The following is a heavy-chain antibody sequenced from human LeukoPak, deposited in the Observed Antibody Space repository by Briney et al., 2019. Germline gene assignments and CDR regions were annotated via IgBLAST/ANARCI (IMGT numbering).Heavy chain of an antibody. CDR2: MNPNSGNT. CDR3: ARRRGYSSYFDY. D-gene: IGHD5-18*01. J-gene: IGHJ4*02. V-gene: IGHV1-8*01. CDR1: GYTFTSYY. Sequence: ASVKGSCKASGYTFTSYYINCVRQATGQGLEWMGWMNPNSGNTGYAQKFQGRVTMTRNTSISTAYMELSSLRSEDTAVYYCARRRGYSSYFDYWGQGTLVTVCS.